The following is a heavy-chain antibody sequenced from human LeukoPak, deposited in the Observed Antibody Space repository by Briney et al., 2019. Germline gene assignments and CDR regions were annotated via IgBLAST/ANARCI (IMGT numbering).Heavy chain of an antibody. V-gene: IGHV1-18*01. Sequence: GASVKVSCKASGYTFTSYGISWVRQAPGQGLAWMGWISAYNGNTNYAQKLQGRVTMTTDTSTSTAYMELRSLRSDDTAVYYCARDRAYGGNSKVIDYWGQGTLVTVSS. CDR1: GYTFTSYG. CDR3: ARDRAYGGNSKVIDY. J-gene: IGHJ4*02. CDR2: ISAYNGNT. D-gene: IGHD4-23*01.